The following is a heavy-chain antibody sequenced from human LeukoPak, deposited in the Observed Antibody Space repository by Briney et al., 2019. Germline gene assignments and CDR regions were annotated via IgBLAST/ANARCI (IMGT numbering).Heavy chain of an antibody. CDR1: GFTFSSYA. CDR3: ASYLRWNDY. D-gene: IGHD4-23*01. V-gene: IGHV3-30-3*01. Sequence: GRSLRLSCAASGFTFSSYAMHWVRQAPGKGLEWVAVISYDGSNKYYADSVKGRFTISRDNSKNTLYLQMNSLRAEDTAVYYCASYLRWNDYWGQGTLVTVSS. CDR2: ISYDGSNK. J-gene: IGHJ4*02.